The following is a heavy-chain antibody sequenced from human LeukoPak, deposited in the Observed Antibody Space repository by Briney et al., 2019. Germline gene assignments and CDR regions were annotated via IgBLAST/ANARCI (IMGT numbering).Heavy chain of an antibody. V-gene: IGHV4-4*07. CDR3: AGGILYSGISVPAFDI. CDR2: IYSSGST. D-gene: IGHD1-26*01. Sequence: SDTLSLTCALSGDSARTYYWSFIRHPAGNGLEWIGRIYSSGSTNYNTSLKSRVTMSVDTSKKQFSLKLSSMTAADTAVYYCAGGILYSGISVPAFDIWGQGTLVTVSS. CDR1: GDSARTYY. J-gene: IGHJ3*02.